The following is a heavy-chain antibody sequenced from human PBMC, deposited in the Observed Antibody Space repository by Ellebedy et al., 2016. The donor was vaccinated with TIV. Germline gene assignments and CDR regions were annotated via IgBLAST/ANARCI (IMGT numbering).Heavy chain of an antibody. V-gene: IGHV3-7*01. D-gene: IGHD4-17*01. CDR3: ATDGSYGDYRSPTHAFEM. J-gene: IGHJ3*02. Sequence: GGSLRLSCAASGFSFSSYWMSRVRQAPGKGLEWVANIYQDGSKKKYVDSVKGRFTISRDNAKNSLYLQMDSLTAEDTAVYYCATDGSYGDYRSPTHAFEMWGQGTLVTVSS. CDR2: IYQDGSKK. CDR1: GFSFSSYW.